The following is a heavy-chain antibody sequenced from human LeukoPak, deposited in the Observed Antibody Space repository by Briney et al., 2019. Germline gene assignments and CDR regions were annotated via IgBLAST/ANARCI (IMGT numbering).Heavy chain of an antibody. CDR3: AKRIQYSSSSAYFDY. CDR2: ISDSGGST. V-gene: IGHV3-23*01. J-gene: IGHJ4*02. D-gene: IGHD6-6*01. CDR1: GFTFSGYA. Sequence: PGGSLRLSCVVSGFTFSGYAMSWVRQAPGKGLEWVSAISDSGGSTYYADSVKGRFTISRDNSKNTLYLQMNSLRAEDTAVYYCAKRIQYSSSSAYFDYWGQGTLVTVSS.